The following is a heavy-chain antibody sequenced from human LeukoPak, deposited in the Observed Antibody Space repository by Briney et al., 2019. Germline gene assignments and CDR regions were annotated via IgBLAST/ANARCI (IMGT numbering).Heavy chain of an antibody. J-gene: IGHJ3*02. CDR2: IYYSGST. CDR3: ARPSFSGSNDAFDI. Sequence: PSETLSLTCTVSGGSISNYYWSWIRQPPGKGLEWIGYIYYSGSTNYNPSLKSRVTISVDTSKNQFSLKLSSVTAADTAVYYCARPSFSGSNDAFDIWGQGTMVTVSS. V-gene: IGHV4-59*01. D-gene: IGHD3-22*01. CDR1: GGSISNYY.